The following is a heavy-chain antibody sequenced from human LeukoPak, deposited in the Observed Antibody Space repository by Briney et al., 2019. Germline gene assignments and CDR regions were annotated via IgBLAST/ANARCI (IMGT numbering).Heavy chain of an antibody. CDR1: GFTFSSYS. V-gene: IGHV3-48*04. CDR2: ISYSSSII. Sequence: GGSLRLSCAASGFTFSSYSMNWVRQAPGKGLEWVSYISYSSSIIYYADSVKGRFTISRDNAKNSLYLQMNSLRADDTAVYYCARGRPMITFGGIIVPDAFDIWGQGTMVTVSS. CDR3: ARGRPMITFGGIIVPDAFDI. D-gene: IGHD3-16*02. J-gene: IGHJ3*02.